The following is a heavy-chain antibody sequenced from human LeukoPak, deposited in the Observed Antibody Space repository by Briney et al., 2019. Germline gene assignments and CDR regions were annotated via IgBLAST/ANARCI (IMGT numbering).Heavy chain of an antibody. D-gene: IGHD3-22*01. CDR2: ISSSSSYI. Sequence: GGSLRLSCATSGFTFSRYNMNWVRQAPGKGLEWVSSISSSSSYIYYADSVKGRFTISRDNAKNSLYLQMNSLRAEDTAVYYCARGPEYYYDSSGYDAFDIWGQGTMVTVSS. CDR1: GFTFSRYN. V-gene: IGHV3-21*01. J-gene: IGHJ3*02. CDR3: ARGPEYYYDSSGYDAFDI.